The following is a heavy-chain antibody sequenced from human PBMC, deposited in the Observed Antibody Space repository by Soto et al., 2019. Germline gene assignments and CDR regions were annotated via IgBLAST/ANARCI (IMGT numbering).Heavy chain of an antibody. CDR2: IYYSGST. D-gene: IGHD3-9*01. V-gene: IGHV4-59*01. CDR1: GGSISSYY. J-gene: IGHJ4*02. CDR3: AREAYYDILTGYYGLNYFDY. Sequence: QVQLQESGPGLVKPSETLSLTCTVSGGSISSYYWSWIRQPPGKGLEWIGYIYYSGSTNYNPSLKRRVTISVDTSKNQFSLKLSSVTAADTAVYYCAREAYYDILTGYYGLNYFDYWGQGTLVTVSS.